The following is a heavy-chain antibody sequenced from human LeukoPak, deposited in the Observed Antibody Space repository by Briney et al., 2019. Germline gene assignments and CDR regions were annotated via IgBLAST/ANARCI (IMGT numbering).Heavy chain of an antibody. Sequence: GGSLRLSCAASGFTFSNNAMHWVRQAPGKGLEWVAVISYDGSNKYHADSVKGRFTISRDNSKNTLYLQMNSLRAEDTAVYYCAREEGGDWGQGTLVTVSS. J-gene: IGHJ4*02. CDR2: ISYDGSNK. CDR3: AREEGGD. D-gene: IGHD3-16*01. V-gene: IGHV3-30*03. CDR1: GFTFSNNA.